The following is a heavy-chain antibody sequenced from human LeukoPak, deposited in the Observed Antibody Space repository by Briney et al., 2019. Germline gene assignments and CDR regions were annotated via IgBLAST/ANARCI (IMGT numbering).Heavy chain of an antibody. D-gene: IGHD3-22*01. CDR1: GFSFTSHY. J-gene: IGHJ3*02. CDR3: ARDSVPYYYDSSGPVDI. Sequence: ASVKVSCKASGFSFTSHYTHWVRQAPGQGLEWMGIINPSGGSTSYAQKFQGRVTMTRDMSTSTVYMELSSLRSEDTAVYYCARDSVPYYYDSSGPVDIWGQGTMVTVSS. V-gene: IGHV1-46*01. CDR2: INPSGGST.